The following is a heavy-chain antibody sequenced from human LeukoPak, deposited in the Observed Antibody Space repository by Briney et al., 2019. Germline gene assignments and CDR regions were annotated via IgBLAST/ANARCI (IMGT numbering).Heavy chain of an antibody. D-gene: IGHD6-19*01. CDR3: ARDIEGLVQSGDY. J-gene: IGHJ4*02. CDR2: ISAYNGST. Sequence: ASVKVSCKASGYSFTRYGISWVRQAPGQGLEWMGWISAYNGSTNYAQKLQGRVTMTTDTSTSTAYMELRSLRSDDTAVYYCARDIEGLVQSGDYWGQGTLVTVSS. V-gene: IGHV1-18*01. CDR1: GYSFTRYG.